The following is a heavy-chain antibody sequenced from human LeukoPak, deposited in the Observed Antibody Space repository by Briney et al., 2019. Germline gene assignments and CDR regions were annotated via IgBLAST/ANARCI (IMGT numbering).Heavy chain of an antibody. CDR3: TRGGSVPATRSFDY. V-gene: IGHV3-66*01. CDR2: IYSGGTT. CDR1: GFTVSSDY. Sequence: GVSLRLSCSASGFTVSSDYMSWVRQAPGKGLAWLSVIYSGGTTYYADSVKGRFTISRDNSMNTVYLQMNSLRVEDTAVYYCTRGGSVPATRSFDYWGQGTLVTVSS. D-gene: IGHD6-19*01. J-gene: IGHJ4*02.